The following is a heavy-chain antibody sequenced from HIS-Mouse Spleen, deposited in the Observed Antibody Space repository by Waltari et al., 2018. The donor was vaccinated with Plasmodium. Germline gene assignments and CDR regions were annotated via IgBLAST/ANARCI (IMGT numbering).Heavy chain of an antibody. CDR2: IYYSGST. CDR3: ARDRITGTSYFDY. Sequence: QLQLQESGPGLVKPSETLSLTCTVSGGSISISSYYWGWIRQPPGKGLEWIGSIYYSGSTYYNPSLKSRVTISVDTSKNQFSLKLSSVTAADTAVYYCARDRITGTSYFDYWGQGTLVTVSS. V-gene: IGHV4-39*07. J-gene: IGHJ4*02. D-gene: IGHD1-7*01. CDR1: GGSISISSYY.